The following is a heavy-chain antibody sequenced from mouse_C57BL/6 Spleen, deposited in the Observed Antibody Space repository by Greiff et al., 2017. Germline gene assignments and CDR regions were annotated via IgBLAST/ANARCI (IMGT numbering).Heavy chain of an antibody. CDR1: GYTFTSYW. D-gene: IGHD3-1*01. V-gene: IGHV1-52*01. CDR2: IDPSDSAT. Sequence: QVQLQQPGAELVRPGSSVKLSCKASGYTFTSYWMHWVKQRPIQGLEWIGNIDPSDSATHYNQKFKDKATLTVDKSSSTAYMRRSSLTSEDSAVYYCARGGGTYAMDYWGQGTSVTVSS. J-gene: IGHJ4*01. CDR3: ARGGGTYAMDY.